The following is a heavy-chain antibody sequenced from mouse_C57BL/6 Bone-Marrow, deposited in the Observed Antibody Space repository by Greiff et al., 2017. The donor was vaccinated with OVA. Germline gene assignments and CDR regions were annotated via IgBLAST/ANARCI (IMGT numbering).Heavy chain of an antibody. CDR2: ISSGGDYI. CDR1: GFTFSSYA. V-gene: IGHV5-9-1*02. CDR3: TREGRAGAMDY. D-gene: IGHD3-1*01. Sequence: EVHLVESGAGLVKPGGSLKLSCAASGFTFSSYAMSWVRQTPEKRLEWVAYISSGGDYIYYADTVKGRFTISRDNARNTLYLQMSSLKSEDTAMYYCTREGRAGAMDYWGQGTSVTVSS. J-gene: IGHJ4*01.